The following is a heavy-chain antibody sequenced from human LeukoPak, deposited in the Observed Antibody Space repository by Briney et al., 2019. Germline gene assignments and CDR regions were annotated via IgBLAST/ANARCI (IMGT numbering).Heavy chain of an antibody. CDR1: GFTFSNAW. V-gene: IGHV3-15*01. CDR2: IKSKTDGGTT. D-gene: IGHD3-10*01. Sequence: PGGSLRLSCAASGFTFSNAWMSRVRQAPGKGLEWVGRIKSKTDGGTTDYAAPVKGRFTISRDDSKNTLYLQMNSLKTEDTAVYYCTRHGGGFGELNKEFDYWGQGTLVTVSS. J-gene: IGHJ4*02. CDR3: TRHGGGFGELNKEFDY.